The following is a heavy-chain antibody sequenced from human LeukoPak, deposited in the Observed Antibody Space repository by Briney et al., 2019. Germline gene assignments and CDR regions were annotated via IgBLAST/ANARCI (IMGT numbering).Heavy chain of an antibody. V-gene: IGHV6-1*01. J-gene: IGHJ4*02. CDR1: GDSVSSNSAA. Sequence: SQTLSLTCAISGDSVSSNSAAWNWIRQSPSRGLEWLGRTYYRSKWYDAYAESVKSRVTIKPDTSRNQFSLHLDSVTPEDTAVYYCARGHSGYLDSWGQGTLVTVSS. D-gene: IGHD3-22*01. CDR3: ARGHSGYLDS. CDR2: TYYRSKWYD.